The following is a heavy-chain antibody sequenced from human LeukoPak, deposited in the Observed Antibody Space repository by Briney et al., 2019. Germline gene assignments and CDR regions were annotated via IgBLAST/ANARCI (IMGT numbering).Heavy chain of an antibody. V-gene: IGHV1-2*06. J-gene: IGHJ4*02. CDR2: INPNTGGT. CDR1: GYTFTSYY. D-gene: IGHD2-2*01. Sequence: ASVKVSCKASGYTFTSYYMHWVRRAPGQGLEWMGRINPNTGGTDYAQKFQGRVTMTRDTSISTAYMDLSRLRSDDTAVYYCARDYCSSTSCLFDYWGQGTLVTVSS. CDR3: ARDYCSSTSCLFDY.